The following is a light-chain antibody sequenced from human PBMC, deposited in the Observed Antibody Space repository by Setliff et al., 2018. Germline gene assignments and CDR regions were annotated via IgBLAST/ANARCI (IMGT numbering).Light chain of an antibody. V-gene: IGLV2-14*03. CDR2: DVI. Sequence: QSALTQPASVSGSPGQTIILSCTGTGSDVGGYDYISWYQLHPGKVPKLMIYDVINRPSGVSDRFSGSKSGNTASLTISGLQAEDEATYYCISYLYSQTLYVFGTGTKVTV. J-gene: IGLJ1*01. CDR3: ISYLYSQTLYV. CDR1: GSDVGGYDY.